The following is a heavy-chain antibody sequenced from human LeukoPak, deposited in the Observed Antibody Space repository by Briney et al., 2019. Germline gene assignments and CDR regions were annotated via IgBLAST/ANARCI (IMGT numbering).Heavy chain of an antibody. CDR3: ARGGDNWNYWYVLVF. J-gene: IGHJ4*02. CDR2: ISKSGSHI. V-gene: IGHV3-21*01. D-gene: IGHD1-7*01. Sequence: GGSLRVSCAGSGFNLNDYTMIWVRQAPGKGLEWVSSISKSGSHIYYADSVRGRFSIPKDNANTSVSLLMTSLTAEDTAVYYCARGGDNWNYWYVLVFWGQGTLVTVSS. CDR1: GFNLNDYT.